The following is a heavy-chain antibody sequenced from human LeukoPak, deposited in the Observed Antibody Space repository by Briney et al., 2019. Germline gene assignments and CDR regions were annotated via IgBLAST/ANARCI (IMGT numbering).Heavy chain of an antibody. CDR3: ARAQIVVVPAAIPAAIRPLDY. CDR2: INSDGSSI. Sequence: GGALRLSCAASGFTFSSYWMHWVRQAPGKGLVWVSRINSDGSSISYADSVKGRFTISRDNAKNTLYLQINSLRAEDTAVYYCARAQIVVVPAAIPAAIRPLDYWGQGNTVTVSS. D-gene: IGHD2-2*02. V-gene: IGHV3-74*01. CDR1: GFTFSSYW. J-gene: IGHJ4*03.